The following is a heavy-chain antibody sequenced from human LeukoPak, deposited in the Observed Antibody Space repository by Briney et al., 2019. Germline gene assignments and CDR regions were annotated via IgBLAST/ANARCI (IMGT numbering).Heavy chain of an antibody. Sequence: GGSVRLSCAASGFTVSSNYMSWARQAPGKGLEWVSYISSSGSTIYYADSVKGRFTISRDNAKNSLYLQMNSLRAEDTAVYYCAELGITMIGGVWGKGTTVTISS. J-gene: IGHJ6*04. CDR1: GFTVSSNY. CDR2: ISSSGSTI. CDR3: AELGITMIGGV. D-gene: IGHD3-10*02. V-gene: IGHV3-11*04.